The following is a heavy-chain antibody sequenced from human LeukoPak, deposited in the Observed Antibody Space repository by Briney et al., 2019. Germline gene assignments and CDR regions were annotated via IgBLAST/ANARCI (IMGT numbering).Heavy chain of an antibody. V-gene: IGHV4-34*01. J-gene: IGHJ4*02. CDR3: ASERWLHGPGY. Sequence: SETLSLTCAVYGGSFSGYYWSWIRQPPGKGLEWIGEINHSGSTNYNPSLKSRVTISVDTSKNQFSLKLSSVTAADTAVYYCASERWLHGPGYWGQGTLVTVSS. CDR2: INHSGST. CDR1: GGSFSGYY. D-gene: IGHD5-24*01.